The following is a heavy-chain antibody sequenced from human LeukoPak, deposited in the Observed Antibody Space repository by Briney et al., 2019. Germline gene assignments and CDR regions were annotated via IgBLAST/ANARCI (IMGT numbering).Heavy chain of an antibody. J-gene: IGHJ3*02. Sequence: PGGSLRLSCAASEFWVSDNYMSWVRQAPGKGPEWVSVIFSGGRIYYADSVRGRFTISRDESKNSLYLQMNSLRAEDTAVYYCARDHYDSWSGYYTGDAFDIWGQGTMVTVSS. D-gene: IGHD3-3*01. CDR2: IFSGGRI. CDR3: ARDHYDSWSGYYTGDAFDI. V-gene: IGHV3-66*01. CDR1: EFWVSDNY.